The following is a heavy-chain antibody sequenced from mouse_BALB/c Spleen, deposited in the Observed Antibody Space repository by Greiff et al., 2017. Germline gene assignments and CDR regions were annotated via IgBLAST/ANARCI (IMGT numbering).Heavy chain of an antibody. CDR2: ISYSGST. CDR3: AREDDATFAY. D-gene: IGHD2-12*01. Sequence: EVQLQQSGPGLVKPSQSLSLTCTVTGYSITSDYAWNWIRQFPGNKLEWRVYISYSGSTSYNPSLKSRISITRDTSKNQFFLLLNSVTTEDTATYYCAREDDATFAYWGQGTTLTVSS. J-gene: IGHJ2*01. CDR1: GYSITSDYA. V-gene: IGHV3-2*02.